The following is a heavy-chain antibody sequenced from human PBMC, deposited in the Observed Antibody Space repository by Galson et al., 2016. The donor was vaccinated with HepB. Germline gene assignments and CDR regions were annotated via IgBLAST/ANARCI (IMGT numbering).Heavy chain of an antibody. CDR1: GDSLSSNVAA. CDR2: TYYRSKWYY. D-gene: IGHD6-13*01. CDR3: ATGTAAGTAFRY. Sequence: SETLSLTCAISGDSLSSNVAAWFWIRQSPSRGLEWLGRTYYRSKWYYNYAVSVKSRVAINVDTSKNQFSLRLNFVTPEDTATYYCATGTAAGTAFRYWGQGTLVTVSS. V-gene: IGHV6-1*01. J-gene: IGHJ4*02.